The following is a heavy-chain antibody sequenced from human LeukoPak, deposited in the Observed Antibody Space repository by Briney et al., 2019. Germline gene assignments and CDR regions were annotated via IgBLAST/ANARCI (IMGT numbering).Heavy chain of an antibody. J-gene: IGHJ4*02. CDR1: GYSFTAYY. V-gene: IGHV1-2*06. D-gene: IGHD2-15*01. CDR2: INPNSGGT. CDR3: ARDQYCSGGSCYPGY. Sequence: GASVEVSCKASGYSFTAYYMHWVRQAPGQGLDWMGRINPNSGGTNYAQKFQGRVTMTRDTSISTAYMELSRLRSDDTAVYYCARDQYCSGGSCYPGYWGQGTLVTVSS.